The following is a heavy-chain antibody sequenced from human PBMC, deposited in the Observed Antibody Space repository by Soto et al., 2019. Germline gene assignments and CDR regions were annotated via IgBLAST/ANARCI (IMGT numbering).Heavy chain of an antibody. V-gene: IGHV1-8*01. CDR1: GYTFTSYD. Sequence: ASVKVSCKASGYTFTSYDINWVRQATGQGLEWMGWMNPNSGNTGYAQKFQGRVTMTRNTSISTAYMELSSLRSEDTAVYYCARAIAAAGTFYYYYMDVWGNGTTVTVSS. CDR2: MNPNSGNT. J-gene: IGHJ6*03. D-gene: IGHD6-13*01. CDR3: ARAIAAAGTFYYYYMDV.